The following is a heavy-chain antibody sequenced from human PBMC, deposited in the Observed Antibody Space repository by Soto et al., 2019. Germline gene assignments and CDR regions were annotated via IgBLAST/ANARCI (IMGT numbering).Heavy chain of an antibody. V-gene: IGHV1-69*01. Sequence: QVQLVQSGAEVKKPGSSVKVSCKASGGSFSNYVISWVRQAPGQGLEWMGGIIPIFGTANYAQKFQGRVTITANESTSTAYMELSSLRSEDTAVYYCATCDITPLYYYYGMDVWGQGKTVTVSS. CDR2: IIPIFGTA. J-gene: IGHJ6*02. CDR1: GGSFSNYV. CDR3: ATCDITPLYYYYGMDV.